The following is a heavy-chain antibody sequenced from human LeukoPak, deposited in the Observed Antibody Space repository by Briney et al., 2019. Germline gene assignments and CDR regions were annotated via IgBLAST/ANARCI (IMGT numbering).Heavy chain of an antibody. J-gene: IGHJ5*02. CDR1: GYTFTGYY. Sequence: EASVKVSCKASGYTFTGYYMHWVRQAPGQGLEWMGWINPNSGGTNYAQKFQGRVTMTRDTSISTAYMELSRLRSDDTAVYYCARAMAYSGYDSSFWFDTWGQGTLVTVSS. CDR3: ARAMAYSGYDSSFWFDT. CDR2: INPNSGGT. V-gene: IGHV1-2*02. D-gene: IGHD5-12*01.